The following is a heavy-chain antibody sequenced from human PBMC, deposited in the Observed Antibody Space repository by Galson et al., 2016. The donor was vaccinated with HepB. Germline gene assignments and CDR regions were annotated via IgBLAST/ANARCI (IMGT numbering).Heavy chain of an antibody. V-gene: IGHV3-74*01. CDR1: GFTLSSYW. CDR2: INSDGSST. Sequence: SLRLSCAASGFTLSSYWMHWVRQAPGKGLEWVSRINSDGSSTNYADSVKGRFTISRDNTKNTLYLQMSSLRAEDTAVYYCARGQHKTTFGVIINNHYYMDVWGKGTTVTVSS. J-gene: IGHJ6*03. D-gene: IGHD3-3*01. CDR3: ARGQHKTTFGVIINNHYYMDV.